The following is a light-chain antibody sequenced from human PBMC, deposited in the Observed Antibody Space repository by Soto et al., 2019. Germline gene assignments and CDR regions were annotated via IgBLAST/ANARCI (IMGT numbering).Light chain of an antibody. CDR3: LQDYSYPYT. J-gene: IGKJ2*01. CDR1: QGFRND. V-gene: IGKV1-6*01. Sequence: AIQLTQSPASLSASVGDRVIISCRASQGFRNDLGWYQQEPGKAPKLLIYAASRLQSGVPSRFSGSGSGTDFNLTIISLQPEDFATYYCLQDYSYPYTFGQGTKLEMK. CDR2: AAS.